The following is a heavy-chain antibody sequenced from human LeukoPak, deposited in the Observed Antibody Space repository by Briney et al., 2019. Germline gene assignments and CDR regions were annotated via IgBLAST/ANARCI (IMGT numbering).Heavy chain of an antibody. V-gene: IGHV5-51*01. D-gene: IGHD1-14*01. CDR1: GCPFTTSW. CDR3: ARRAEGRWFDP. J-gene: IGHJ5*02. CDR2: IYPGNSDT. Sequence: GESLQISCKGSGCPFTTSWIGWVRQLPGKGLELMAMIYPGNSDTRYSPSFQGQVTISVDKSISTAYLQWSSLEASDTAMYYCARRAEGRWFDPWGQGTLVTVSS.